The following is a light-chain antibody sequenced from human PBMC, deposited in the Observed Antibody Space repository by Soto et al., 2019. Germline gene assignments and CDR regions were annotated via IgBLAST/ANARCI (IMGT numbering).Light chain of an antibody. Sequence: QSVLTQPPSVSGSPGQSITVSCTGTNSDVGGYNYVSWYQQHPGKAPKFLIYEVSNRPSGVSNRFSGSKSGNTASLTISGLQAEDEADYYCSSYTSSNTYVFGTGTKVTVL. J-gene: IGLJ1*01. CDR2: EVS. CDR1: NSDVGGYNY. CDR3: SSYTSSNTYV. V-gene: IGLV2-14*01.